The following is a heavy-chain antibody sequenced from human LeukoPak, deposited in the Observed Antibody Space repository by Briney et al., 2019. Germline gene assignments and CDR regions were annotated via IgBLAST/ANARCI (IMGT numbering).Heavy chain of an antibody. D-gene: IGHD3-22*01. CDR1: SGSISSYY. CDR2: IYYSGST. Sequence: SETLSLTCTVSSGSISSYYWSWIRQPPGKGPEWIGYIYYSGSTNYNPSLKSRVTISVDTSKNQFSLKLSSVTAADTAVYYCAGNRDSSGYYPEPFDYWGQGTLVTVSS. V-gene: IGHV4-59*08. J-gene: IGHJ4*02. CDR3: AGNRDSSGYYPEPFDY.